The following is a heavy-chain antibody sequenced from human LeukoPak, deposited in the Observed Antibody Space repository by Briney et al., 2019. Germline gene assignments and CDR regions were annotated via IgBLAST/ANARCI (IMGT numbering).Heavy chain of an antibody. CDR2: INQGGSVQ. J-gene: IGHJ4*02. CDR1: GFTFRSYW. V-gene: IGHV3-7*01. CDR3: ARVEYSGWNLEY. D-gene: IGHD5-12*01. Sequence: GGSLRLSCAASGFTFRSYWMSWVRQAPGKGLEWVANINQGGSVQYYMDSVKGRFTISRDDAKNSLYVQMNSLRDEDTAVYYCARVEYSGWNLEYWGQGTLVAVSS.